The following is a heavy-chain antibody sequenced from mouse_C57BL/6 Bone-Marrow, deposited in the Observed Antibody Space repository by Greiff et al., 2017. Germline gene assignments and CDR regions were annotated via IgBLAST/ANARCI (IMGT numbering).Heavy chain of an antibody. Sequence: QVHVKQPGAELVKPGASVKMSCKASGYTFTSYWITWVKQRPGQGLEWIGDIYPGSGSTNYNEKFKSKATLTVDTSSSTAYMQLSSLTSEDSAVYYCARYDGYYLYWYFDVWGTGTTVTVSS. V-gene: IGHV1-55*01. CDR1: GYTFTSYW. CDR3: ARYDGYYLYWYFDV. J-gene: IGHJ1*03. D-gene: IGHD2-3*01. CDR2: IYPGSGST.